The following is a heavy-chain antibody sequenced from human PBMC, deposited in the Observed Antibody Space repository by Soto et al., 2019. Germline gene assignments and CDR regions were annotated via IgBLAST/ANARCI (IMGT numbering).Heavy chain of an antibody. CDR2: IIPIFATP. J-gene: IGHJ5*01. V-gene: IGHV1-69*13. D-gene: IGHD4-17*01. CDR1: GVIFSSYA. CDR3: ARARYGDFVTWFDS. Sequence: SVKVSCKASGVIFSSYAVSWVRQVPGQGLEWMGGIIPIFATPKYGQKFQGRVTITADESTSSAYMELSSLTSDDTAVYYCARARYGDFVTWFDSWGQGTPVTVSS.